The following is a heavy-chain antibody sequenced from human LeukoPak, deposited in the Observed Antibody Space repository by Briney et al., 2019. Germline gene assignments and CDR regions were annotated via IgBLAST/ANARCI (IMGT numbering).Heavy chain of an antibody. V-gene: IGHV1-24*01. Sequence: ASVKVSCKVSGYTLTELSMHWVRQAPGKGLEWMGGFDPEDGETIYAQKFQGRVTMTEDTSTDTAYVELSSLRSDDTAVYYCARDGELPDAFDIWGQGTMVTVSS. D-gene: IGHD1-26*01. CDR2: FDPEDGET. J-gene: IGHJ3*02. CDR1: GYTLTELS. CDR3: ARDGELPDAFDI.